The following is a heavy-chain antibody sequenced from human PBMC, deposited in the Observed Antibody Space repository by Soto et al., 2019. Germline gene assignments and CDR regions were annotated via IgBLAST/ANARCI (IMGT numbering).Heavy chain of an antibody. V-gene: IGHV4-39*07. CDR3: ARLDDTAMAMDFYFDY. Sequence: SETLSLTCSVSGGPITSDRYFWGWIRQPPGKGLEWIGTISFSGTTYYNPSLKGRVTISMDTSKNQFSLKVNSVTAADTAVYYCARLDDTAMAMDFYFDYWGHGTLVTVS. J-gene: IGHJ4*01. D-gene: IGHD5-18*01. CDR2: ISFSGTT. CDR1: GGPITSDRYF.